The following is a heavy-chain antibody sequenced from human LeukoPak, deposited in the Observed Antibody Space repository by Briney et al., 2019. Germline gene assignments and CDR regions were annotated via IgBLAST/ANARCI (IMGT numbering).Heavy chain of an antibody. J-gene: IGHJ4*02. CDR1: GFTFSSYW. D-gene: IGHD6-19*01. CDR2: INSDGSST. V-gene: IGHV3-74*01. CDR3: AREGSGWYFDY. Sequence: GGSLRLSCAASGFTFSSYWMHWVRQAPGKGLVWVSRINSDGSSTSYADSVKGRFTISRDNAKNTLYLQMNSLRAEDTAVYYCAREGSGWYFDYWGQGTLVTVSS.